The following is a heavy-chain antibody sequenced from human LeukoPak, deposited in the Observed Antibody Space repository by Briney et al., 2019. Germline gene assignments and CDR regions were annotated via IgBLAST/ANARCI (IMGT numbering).Heavy chain of an antibody. CDR1: GFTFSNYA. CDR2: ISYDGSNK. J-gene: IGHJ6*02. Sequence: GGSLRLSCAASGFTFSNYAMPWVRQAPGKGLEWVAIISYDGSNKYYADSVKGRFTISRDNSKNTLDLQMNSLRVEDTAVYYCARDSYGMDVWGQGTTVTVSS. V-gene: IGHV3-30*04. CDR3: ARDSYGMDV.